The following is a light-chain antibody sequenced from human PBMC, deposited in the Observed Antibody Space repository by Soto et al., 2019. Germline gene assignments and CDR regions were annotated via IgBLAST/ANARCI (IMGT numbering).Light chain of an antibody. V-gene: IGLV2-14*01. Sequence: QSALTQPRSVSGSPGQSITISCSGTIRDIGGYNFISWYQQHPGTAPKIIIYEVANRPSGISTRFSGSKSGNTASLTISGLQAEDEADYYCSSYKFSTTLRVFGGGTKLTVL. CDR3: SSYKFSTTLRV. CDR1: IRDIGGYNF. CDR2: EVA. J-gene: IGLJ3*02.